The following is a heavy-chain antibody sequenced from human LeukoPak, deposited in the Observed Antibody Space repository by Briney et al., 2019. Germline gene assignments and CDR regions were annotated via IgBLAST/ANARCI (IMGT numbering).Heavy chain of an antibody. Sequence: SETLSLTCTVSGGSISSYYWSWIRQPPGKGLEWIGYIYYSGSTNYNPSLKSRVTISVDTSKNQFSLKLSSVTAADTAVYYCARDRAEMATTFPFSDYWGQGTLVTVSS. D-gene: IGHD5-24*01. V-gene: IGHV4-59*01. CDR2: IYYSGST. CDR1: GGSISSYY. J-gene: IGHJ4*02. CDR3: ARDRAEMATTFPFSDY.